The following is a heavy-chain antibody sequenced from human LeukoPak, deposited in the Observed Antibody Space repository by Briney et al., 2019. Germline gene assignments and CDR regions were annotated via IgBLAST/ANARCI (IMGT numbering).Heavy chain of an antibody. D-gene: IGHD3-10*01. CDR3: ARRGGSGSYYKATDDY. CDR1: GGAFSGYY. Sequence: PSETLSLTCAVYGGAFSGYYWSWIRQPPGQGLEWIGEINHSGSTNYNPSLKSRVTISVDTSKSQFSLKLSSVTAADTPVYYYARRGGSGSYYKATDDYWGQGTLVTVSS. J-gene: IGHJ4*02. CDR2: INHSGST. V-gene: IGHV4-34*01.